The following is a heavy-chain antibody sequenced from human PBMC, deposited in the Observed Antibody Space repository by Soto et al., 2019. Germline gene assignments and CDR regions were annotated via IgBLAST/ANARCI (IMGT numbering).Heavy chain of an antibody. CDR1: GGSISSSSYY. V-gene: IGHV4-39*01. CDR2: IYYSGST. Sequence: SETLSLTCTVSGGSISSSSYYWGWIRQPPGKGLEWIGSIYYSGSTYYNPSLKSRVTISVDTSKNQFSLKLSSVTAADTAVYYCARHRFKDKFDYWGQGTLVTVSS. J-gene: IGHJ4*02. D-gene: IGHD2-15*01. CDR3: ARHRFKDKFDY.